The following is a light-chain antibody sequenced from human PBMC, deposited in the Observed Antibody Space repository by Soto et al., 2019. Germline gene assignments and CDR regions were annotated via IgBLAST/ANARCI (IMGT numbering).Light chain of an antibody. CDR1: SSDVGGYNL. CDR2: EGS. CDR3: SSYADSGPLVL. J-gene: IGLJ3*02. Sequence: QSALTQPASVSGSPGQSITISCTGTSSDVGGYNLVSWYQLHPGKAPKLIISEGSERPSGISNRFSGSKSGNTAFLTIFGVQAEDEADYCCSSYADSGPLVLFGGGTKLTVL. V-gene: IGLV2-23*01.